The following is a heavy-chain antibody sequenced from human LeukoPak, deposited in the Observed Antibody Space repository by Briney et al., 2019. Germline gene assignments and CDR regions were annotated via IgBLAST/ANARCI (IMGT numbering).Heavy chain of an antibody. D-gene: IGHD6-13*01. J-gene: IGHJ4*02. CDR3: ARFGGSSWPLTYYFDY. Sequence: GGSLRLSCAASGFTFSSYWMSWVRQAPGKGLEWVANIKQDGSEKYYVDSVKGRFTISRDNAKNSLYLQMNSLRAEDTAVYYCARFGGSSWPLTYYFDYWGQGTLVTVSS. CDR1: GFTFSSYW. CDR2: IKQDGSEK. V-gene: IGHV3-7*01.